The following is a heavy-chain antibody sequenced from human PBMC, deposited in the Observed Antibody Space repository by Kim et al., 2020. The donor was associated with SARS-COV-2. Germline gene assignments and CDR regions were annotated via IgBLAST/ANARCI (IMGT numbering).Heavy chain of an antibody. Sequence: GGSLRLSCAASGFTFDDYAMHWVRQAPGKGLEWVSLISGDGGSTYYADSVKGRITISRDNSKNSLYLQMNSLRTEDTALYYCAKATRNYDILTGYYFAGMDVWGQGTTVTVSS. CDR2: ISGDGGST. CDR3: AKATRNYDILTGYYFAGMDV. J-gene: IGHJ6*02. V-gene: IGHV3-43*02. CDR1: GFTFDDYA. D-gene: IGHD3-9*01.